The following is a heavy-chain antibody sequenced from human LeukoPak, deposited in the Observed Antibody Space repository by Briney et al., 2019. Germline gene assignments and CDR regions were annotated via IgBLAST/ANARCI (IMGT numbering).Heavy chain of an antibody. V-gene: IGHV3-15*01. CDR1: GFTFSNDW. CDR3: TTAGYFDWLSYYFDY. D-gene: IGHD3-9*01. Sequence: GGSLRLSCAASGFTFSNDWMSWVRQAPGKGLEWVGRIKSKTDGGTTDYAAPVKGRFTISRDDSKNTLYPQMNSLKTEDTAVYYCTTAGYFDWLSYYFDYWGQGTLVTVSS. CDR2: IKSKTDGGTT. J-gene: IGHJ4*02.